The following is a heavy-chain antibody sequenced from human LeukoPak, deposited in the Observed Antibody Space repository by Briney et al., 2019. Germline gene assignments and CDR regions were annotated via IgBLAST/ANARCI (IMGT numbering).Heavy chain of an antibody. Sequence: GGSLRLSCAASGFTFSSYAMSWVRQAPGRGLEWVSGIDYAGGSTNYADSVQGRFTVSRDNSKNTLYLQMNSLRAEDTAIYYCAATRVCGGVLLRPNCLYFEDWGQGTLVTVSS. J-gene: IGHJ4*02. CDR1: GFTFSSYA. CDR2: IDYAGGST. V-gene: IGHV3-23*01. CDR3: AATRVCGGVLLRPNCLYFED. D-gene: IGHD3-10*01.